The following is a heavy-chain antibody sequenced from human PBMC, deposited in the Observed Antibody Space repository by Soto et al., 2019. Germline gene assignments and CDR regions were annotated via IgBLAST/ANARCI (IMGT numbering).Heavy chain of an antibody. CDR1: CGSISSYY. Sequence: SETLSLTCTVSCGSISSYYWSWIRQPPGKGLEWIGYIYYSGSTNYNPSLKSRVTISVDTSKNQFSLKLSSVTAADTAVYYCARAFGYCSSTSCYTHWFDPWGQGTLVTVSS. CDR3: ARAFGYCSSTSCYTHWFDP. V-gene: IGHV4-59*01. J-gene: IGHJ5*02. CDR2: IYYSGST. D-gene: IGHD2-2*02.